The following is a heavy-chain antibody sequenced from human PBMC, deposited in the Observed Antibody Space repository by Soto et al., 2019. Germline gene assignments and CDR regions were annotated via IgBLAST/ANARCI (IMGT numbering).Heavy chain of an antibody. CDR2: XYXXGXT. V-gene: IGHV4-4*07. D-gene: IGHD1-26*01. Sequence: PLETKSHPYTVSGGYISDYYWRWIRQHAGKRLEXIGXXYXXGXTXXXPXXXGRAAMSVDTSKNQFSLRLISVTAADTALYYCARSGRSAAGWSLDFWGQGILVTVSS. CDR3: ARSGRSAAGWSLDF. J-gene: IGHJ4*02. CDR1: GGYISDYY.